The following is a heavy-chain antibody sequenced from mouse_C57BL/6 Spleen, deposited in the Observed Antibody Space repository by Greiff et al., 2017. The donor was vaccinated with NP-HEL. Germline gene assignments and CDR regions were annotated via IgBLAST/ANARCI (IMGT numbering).Heavy chain of an antibody. D-gene: IGHD2-2*01. Sequence: EVQLQQSGAELVRPGASVKLSCTASGFNIKDYYMHWVKQRPEQGLEWIGRIDPEDGDTEYAPKFQGKATMTADTSSNTAYLQLSSLTSEDTAVYYCTTGGYDPYAMGYWGQRTSVTVSS. CDR3: TTGGYDPYAMGY. CDR2: IDPEDGDT. CDR1: GFNIKDYY. V-gene: IGHV14-1*01. J-gene: IGHJ4*01.